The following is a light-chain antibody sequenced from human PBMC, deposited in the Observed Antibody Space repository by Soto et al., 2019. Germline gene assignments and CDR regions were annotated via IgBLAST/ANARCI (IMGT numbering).Light chain of an antibody. CDR3: QKYNSAPWT. CDR1: QVISNY. V-gene: IGKV1-27*01. J-gene: IGKJ1*01. CDR2: AAS. Sequence: DIQMTQSPSSLSASVGDRVTITCRASQVISNYLAWYQQKPGKVPKLLIYAASTLQSGVPLRFSGSGSGTDFPLTISSLQPEDVAAYSWQKYNSAPWTFGQGTKVEIK.